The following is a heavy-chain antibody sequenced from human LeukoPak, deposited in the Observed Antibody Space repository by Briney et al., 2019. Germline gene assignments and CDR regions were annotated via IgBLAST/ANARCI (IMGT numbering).Heavy chain of an antibody. V-gene: IGHV3-30*01. CDR1: GFTFSRYT. J-gene: IGHJ4*02. CDR2: MSYDGSEK. CDR3: ARGSRWLQLGPFDY. D-gene: IGHD5-24*01. Sequence: GGSLRLSCAASGFTFSRYTMHWVGQAPGKGVEWVAVMSYDGSEKYYADSVKGPFTISRDNSRTTVYLQMNSLTAEDTAVYYCARGSRWLQLGPFDYWGQGTLVTVSS.